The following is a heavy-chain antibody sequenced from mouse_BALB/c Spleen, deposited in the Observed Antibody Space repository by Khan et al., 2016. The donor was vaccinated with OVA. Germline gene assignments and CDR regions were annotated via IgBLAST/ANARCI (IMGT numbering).Heavy chain of an antibody. D-gene: IGHD2-3*01. CDR2: IDPENGNT. Sequence: VQLQQSGTELVRPGASVRLSCTAAGFNIKDYYIHWVKQRPDQGLEWIGWIDPENGNTVYDPKFQGKASLTADTSSDTAYLQLSSLTSEDTAVYYCLKSILRYLDDWGRGTTLTVSS. V-gene: IGHV14-1*02. J-gene: IGHJ2*01. CDR3: LKSILRYLDD. CDR1: GFNIKDYY.